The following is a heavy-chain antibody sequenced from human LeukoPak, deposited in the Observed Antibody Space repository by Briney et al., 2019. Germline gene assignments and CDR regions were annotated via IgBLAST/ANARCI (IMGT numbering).Heavy chain of an antibody. D-gene: IGHD3-10*01. Sequence: GASVKVSCKASGYTFTTYDINWVRQATGLGLEWMGWMNPNSGNTGYAQKFQGRVTMTRNTSMSTAYVELNSLRSEDTAVYYCAKANYYGSGKKDLDYWGQGTLVTVSS. CDR3: AKANYYGSGKKDLDY. J-gene: IGHJ4*02. V-gene: IGHV1-8*01. CDR1: GYTFTTYD. CDR2: MNPNSGNT.